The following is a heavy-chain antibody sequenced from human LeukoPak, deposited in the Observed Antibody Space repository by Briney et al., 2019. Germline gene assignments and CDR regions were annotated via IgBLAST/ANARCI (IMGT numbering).Heavy chain of an antibody. Sequence: SETLSLTCSVSGGSISSYSWTWIRQPAGKGLEWIGRIFTSGSTNYNPSLKSRVTISVDTSKNQFSLKLSSVTAADTAVYYCARDKGGSGSPLGFDPWGQGTLVTVSS. CDR1: GGSISSYS. J-gene: IGHJ5*02. V-gene: IGHV4-4*07. CDR2: IFTSGST. D-gene: IGHD3-10*01. CDR3: ARDKGGSGSPLGFDP.